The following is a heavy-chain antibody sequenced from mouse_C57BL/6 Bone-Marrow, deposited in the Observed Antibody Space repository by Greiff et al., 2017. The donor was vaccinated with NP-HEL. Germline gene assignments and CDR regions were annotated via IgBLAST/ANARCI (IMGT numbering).Heavy chain of an antibody. CDR1: GFTFSNYW. J-gene: IGHJ4*01. V-gene: IGHV6-3*01. CDR3: TDPYYFYTAMDY. CDR2: IRLKSDNYAT. D-gene: IGHD1-1*01. Sequence: EVKLMESGGGLVQPGGSMKLSCVASGFTFSNYWMNWVRQSPEKGLEWVAQIRLKSDNYATHYAVSVKGRFTISSYDSNSSVYLQMNNLRAEDTGFYYCTDPYYFYTAMDYWGQGTSVTVSS.